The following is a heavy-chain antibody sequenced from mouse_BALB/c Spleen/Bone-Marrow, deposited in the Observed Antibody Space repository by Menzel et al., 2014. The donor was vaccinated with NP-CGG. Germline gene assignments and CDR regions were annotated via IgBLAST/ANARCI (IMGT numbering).Heavy chain of an antibody. J-gene: IGHJ3*01. Sequence: QVPLQQSGAELVKPGASVKLSCKASGYTFTSYYMYWVKQRPGQGLEWIGEINPSNGGTNFNEKFKSKATLTVDKSSSTAYMQLSSLTSEDSAVYYCTREGDSPFAYWGQGTLVTVSA. V-gene: IGHV1S81*02. D-gene: IGHD2-13*01. CDR2: INPSNGGT. CDR3: TREGDSPFAY. CDR1: GYTFTSYY.